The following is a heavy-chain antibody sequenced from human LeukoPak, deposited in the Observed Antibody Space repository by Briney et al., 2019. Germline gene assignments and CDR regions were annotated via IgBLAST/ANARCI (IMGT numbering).Heavy chain of an antibody. D-gene: IGHD6-19*01. V-gene: IGHV3-30*18. CDR1: GFTFSSYG. Sequence: GGSLRLSCAASGFTFSSYGMHWVHQAPGKGLEWVAVISYDGSNKYYADSVKGRFTISRDNSKNTLYLQMNSLRAEDTAVYYCAKEMIAVADYYYGMDVWGQGTTVTVSS. J-gene: IGHJ6*02. CDR3: AKEMIAVADYYYGMDV. CDR2: ISYDGSNK.